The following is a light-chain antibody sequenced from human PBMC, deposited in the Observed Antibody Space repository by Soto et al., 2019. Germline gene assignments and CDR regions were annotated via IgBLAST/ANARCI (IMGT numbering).Light chain of an antibody. V-gene: IGKV1-5*01. CDR1: QSISSW. CDR2: DAS. Sequence: DIQMTQSPSTLSASVGDRVTITCRASQSISSWLAWYPQKPGKAPKLLIYDASSLESGVPSRFSGSGSGTEFTLTISSLQPDDFATYYCQQYNSYPLAFGQGTKVEIK. J-gene: IGKJ1*01. CDR3: QQYNSYPLA.